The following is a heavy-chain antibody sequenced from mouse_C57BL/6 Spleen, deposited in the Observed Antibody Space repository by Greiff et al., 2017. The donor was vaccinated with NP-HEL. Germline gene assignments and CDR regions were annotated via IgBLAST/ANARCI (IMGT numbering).Heavy chain of an antibody. CDR3: ARAGTAQATLYYFDY. J-gene: IGHJ2*01. V-gene: IGHV1-55*01. D-gene: IGHD3-2*02. Sequence: QVQLQQPGAELVKPGASVKMSCKASGYTFTSCWITWVKQRPGQGLEWIGDIYPGSGSTNYNEKFKSKATLTVDTSSSTAYMQLSSLTSEDSAVYYCARAGTAQATLYYFDYWGQGTTLTVSS. CDR2: IYPGSGST. CDR1: GYTFTSCW.